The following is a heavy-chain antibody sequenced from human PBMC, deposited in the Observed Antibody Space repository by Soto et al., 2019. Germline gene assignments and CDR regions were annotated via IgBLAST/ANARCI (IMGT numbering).Heavy chain of an antibody. D-gene: IGHD1-26*01. CDR3: ARGVSGRYIPYYYGMDV. CDR2: IIPIFGTA. CDR1: GGTFSSYA. J-gene: IGHJ6*01. V-gene: IGHV1-69*06. Sequence: GASVKVSCKASGGTFSSYAISWVRQAPGQGLEWMGGIIPIFGTANYAQKFQGRVTITADKSTSTAYMELSSLRSEDTAVYYCARGVSGRYIPYYYGMDVWGQGTTVTVSS.